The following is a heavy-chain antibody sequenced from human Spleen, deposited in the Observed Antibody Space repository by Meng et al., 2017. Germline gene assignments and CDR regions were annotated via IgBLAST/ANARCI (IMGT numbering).Heavy chain of an antibody. CDR3: ARHYCGADCYILGD. D-gene: IGHD2-21*02. Sequence: QLQLQESGPGRVKPSETLSLTCTVSGGSVSSSTYYWGWIRQPPGEGLEWIGIIYYTATTYYNPSLKSRVTISVDTSRNQFSLRLSSVTAADTAVYYCARHYCGADCYILGDWGHGTLVTVSS. V-gene: IGHV4-39*01. CDR2: IYYTATT. J-gene: IGHJ4*01. CDR1: GGSVSSSTYY.